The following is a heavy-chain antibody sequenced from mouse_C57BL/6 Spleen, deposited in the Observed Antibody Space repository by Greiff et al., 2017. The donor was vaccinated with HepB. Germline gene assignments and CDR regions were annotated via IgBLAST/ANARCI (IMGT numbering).Heavy chain of an antibody. V-gene: IGHV1-82*01. CDR1: GYAFSSSW. CDR2: IYPGDGDT. J-gene: IGHJ1*03. Sequence: VQLQQSGPELVKPGASVKLSCKASGYAFSSSWMNWVKQRPGKGLEWIGRIYPGDGDTNYNGKFKGKATLTADKSSSTAYMPLSILTSEGSSVYFCARVYGSYGCLFDGWGTGTTVTVSS. CDR3: ARVYGSYGCLFDG. D-gene: IGHD2-1*01.